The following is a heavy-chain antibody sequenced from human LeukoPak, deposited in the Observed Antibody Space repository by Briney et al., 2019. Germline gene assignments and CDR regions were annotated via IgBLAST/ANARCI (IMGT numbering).Heavy chain of an antibody. CDR1: SGSISSGGYY. D-gene: IGHD2-15*01. Sequence: PSETLSLTCTVSSGSISSGGYYWTWIRQHPGEGLEWIGYIHYSGITYFNPSLKSRVTISVDTSKNQFSLKLSSVTAADTAVYYCARYCSGSSEGIFDYWGQGTLVTVSS. CDR3: ARYCSGSSEGIFDY. J-gene: IGHJ4*02. CDR2: IHYSGIT. V-gene: IGHV4-31*03.